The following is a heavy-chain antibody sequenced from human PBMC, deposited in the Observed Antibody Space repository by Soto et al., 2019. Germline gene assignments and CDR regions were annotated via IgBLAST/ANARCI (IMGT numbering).Heavy chain of an antibody. CDR2: IYHSGTT. J-gene: IGHJ4*02. D-gene: IGHD3-10*01. V-gene: IGHV4-38-2*01. CDR1: GDSISNGYY. CDR3: ARTLSGFTYGSRQFYFDY. Sequence: SETLSLTCAVSGDSISNGYYWAWMRQPPGKGLEWIASIYHSGTTYYNPSLNSRVTISVDTSKNQFSLRLTSVTAADTAMYYCARTLSGFTYGSRQFYFDYWGQGSLVTVSS.